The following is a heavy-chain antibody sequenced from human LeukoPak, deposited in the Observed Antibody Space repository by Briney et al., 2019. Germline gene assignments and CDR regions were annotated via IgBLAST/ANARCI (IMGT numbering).Heavy chain of an antibody. D-gene: IGHD3-9*01. Sequence: SGTLSLTCAVSGGSITSNNWWSWVRQPPGKGLEWIGEILHSGTTNYNASLRNRVTISVDKSKNQFSLKLSSVTAADTAVYYCARDHDILTGYSPRHFDFWGQGTLVTVSS. V-gene: IGHV4-4*02. J-gene: IGHJ4*02. CDR2: ILHSGTT. CDR1: GGSITSNNW. CDR3: ARDHDILTGYSPRHFDF.